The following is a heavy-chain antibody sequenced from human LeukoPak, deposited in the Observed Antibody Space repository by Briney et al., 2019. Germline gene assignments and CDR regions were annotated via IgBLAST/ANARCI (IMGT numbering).Heavy chain of an antibody. CDR1: GFTVSSNY. Sequence: GGSLRLSCAASGFTVSSNYMSWVRQAPGKGLEWVSVIYSGGSTYYADSVKGRFTISRDNSKNTLYLQMNSLRAEDTAVYYCARDEPGYCSGGSCYEMGDYWGQGTLVTVS. D-gene: IGHD2-15*01. J-gene: IGHJ4*02. V-gene: IGHV3-53*01. CDR2: IYSGGST. CDR3: ARDEPGYCSGGSCYEMGDY.